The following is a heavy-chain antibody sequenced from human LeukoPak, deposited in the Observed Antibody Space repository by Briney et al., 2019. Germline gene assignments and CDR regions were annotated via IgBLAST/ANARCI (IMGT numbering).Heavy chain of an antibody. CDR1: GFTCSNYG. Sequence: GGSLRLSCAASGFTCSNYGMHWVRQAPGKGLEWVALISYDGSDKYYADSVRGRFTISRDNSKNTLYLHMNTLRAEDTAIYYCAKLRVVFNWNYAYYFDSWGQGTLVTVSS. CDR2: ISYDGSDK. J-gene: IGHJ4*02. CDR3: AKLRVVFNWNYAYYFDS. V-gene: IGHV3-30*18. D-gene: IGHD1-7*01.